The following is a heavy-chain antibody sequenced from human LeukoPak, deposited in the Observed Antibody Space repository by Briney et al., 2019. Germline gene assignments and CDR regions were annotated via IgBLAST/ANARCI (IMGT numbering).Heavy chain of an antibody. CDR3: ARVGADGSGFLFDY. CDR1: GGSFSGYY. Sequence: SETLSLTCAVYGGSFSGYYWSWIRQPPGKGLEWIGEINHSGSTYYNPSLKSRVTISVDTSKNQFSLRQSSVTAADTAVYYCARVGADGSGFLFDYWGQGTLVTVSS. D-gene: IGHD3-10*01. CDR2: INHSGST. V-gene: IGHV4-34*01. J-gene: IGHJ4*02.